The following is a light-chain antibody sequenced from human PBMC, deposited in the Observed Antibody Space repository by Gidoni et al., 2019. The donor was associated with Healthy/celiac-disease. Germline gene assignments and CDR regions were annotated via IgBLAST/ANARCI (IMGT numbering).Light chain of an antibody. CDR3: QQYNNWPRT. J-gene: IGKJ2*01. CDR1: QSVSSN. CDR2: GAS. Sequence: EIVMTQSPATLSVSPGDRATLSCRASQSVSSNLAWYQQKPGQAPRLLIYGASTRATGIPARFSGSGSGTEFTLTISSLQSEDFAVYYCQQYNNWPRTFXQXTKLEIK. V-gene: IGKV3-15*01.